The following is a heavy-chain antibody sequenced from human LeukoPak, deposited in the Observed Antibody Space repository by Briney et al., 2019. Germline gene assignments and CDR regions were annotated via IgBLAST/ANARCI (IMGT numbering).Heavy chain of an antibody. Sequence: PGGSLRLSCAGSGFTFSTYAMHWVRQAPGKGLEWVALFSYDGSTKRYADSVKSRFTISRDNSKNTLYLQTDNLRAEDTAVYYCAKYQRQWLPKGGFEYWGEGDLVTVSS. D-gene: IGHD6-19*01. CDR1: GFTFSTYA. J-gene: IGHJ4*02. CDR2: FSYDGSTK. V-gene: IGHV3-30*04. CDR3: AKYQRQWLPKGGFEY.